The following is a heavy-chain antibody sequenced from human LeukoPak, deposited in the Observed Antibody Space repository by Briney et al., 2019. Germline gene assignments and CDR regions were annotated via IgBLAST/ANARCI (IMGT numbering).Heavy chain of an antibody. D-gene: IGHD1-26*01. CDR2: IRYDGSNK. J-gene: IGHJ3*02. Sequence: GGSLRLSCAASGFTFSSYGMHWVRQAPGKGLEWVAFIRYDGSNKYYADSVKGRFTISRDNSKNTLYLQMNSLRAEDTAVYYCDIVGAYFDAFDIWGQGTMVTVSS. V-gene: IGHV3-30*02. CDR3: DIVGAYFDAFDI. CDR1: GFTFSSYG.